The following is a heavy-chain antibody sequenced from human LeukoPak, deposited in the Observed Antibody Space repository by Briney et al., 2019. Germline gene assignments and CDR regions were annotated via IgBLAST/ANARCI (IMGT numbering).Heavy chain of an antibody. V-gene: IGHV4-61*02. J-gene: IGHJ3*02. CDR2: IYTSGST. D-gene: IGHD3-3*01. Sequence: SEALSLTCTVSGGSISSGSYYWSWIRQPAGKGLEWIGRIYTSGSTNYNPSLKSRVTMSVDTSKNQFSLKLSSVTAADTAVYYCAREPQNYDFWSFDAFDIWGQGTMVTVSS. CDR3: AREPQNYDFWSFDAFDI. CDR1: GGSISSGSYY.